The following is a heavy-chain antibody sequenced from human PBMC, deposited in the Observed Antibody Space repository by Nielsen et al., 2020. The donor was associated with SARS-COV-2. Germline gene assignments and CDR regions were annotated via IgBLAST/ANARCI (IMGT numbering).Heavy chain of an antibody. J-gene: IGHJ6*02. Sequence: GESLKISCVASGFSFSNYVMNWVRQAPGKGLEWVSAISESGGATYYTDSVKGRSTISRDNSKNTLYLQMSSLRIEDTAVYYCARDRSGFTMVRTYAMDVWGQGTTVTVSS. D-gene: IGHD3-10*01. CDR1: GFSFSNYV. CDR3: ARDRSGFTMVRTYAMDV. CDR2: ISESGGAT. V-gene: IGHV3-23*01.